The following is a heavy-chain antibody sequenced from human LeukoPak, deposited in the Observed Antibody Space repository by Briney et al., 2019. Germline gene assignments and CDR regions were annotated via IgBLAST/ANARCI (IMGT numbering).Heavy chain of an antibody. CDR2: IWYDGSNK. D-gene: IGHD3-9*01. J-gene: IGHJ5*02. CDR1: GFIFSSYG. CDR3: AKDKRYLFDP. V-gene: IGHV3-33*06. Sequence: GGSLRLSCAASGFIFSSYGMHWVRQAPGKGLEWVAVIWYDGSNKYYADSVKGRFTISRDNSKNTLYLQMNSLRAEDTAVYYCAKDKRYLFDPWGQGTLVTVSS.